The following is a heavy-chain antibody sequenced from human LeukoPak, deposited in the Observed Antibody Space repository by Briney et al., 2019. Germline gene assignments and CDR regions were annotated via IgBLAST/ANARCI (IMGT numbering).Heavy chain of an antibody. D-gene: IGHD3-22*01. CDR3: ARSYYESSAYSPFNY. CDR1: GGSVNSSSYY. CDR2: IYYSGST. V-gene: IGHV4-39*07. Sequence: PSETLSLTCTVSGGSVNSSSYYWGWIRQPPGKGLEWIGSIYYSGSTYYNPSLKSRVTISVNTSKNQFSLKLSSVTAADTAVYYCARSYYESSAYSPFNYWGQGTLVTVSS. J-gene: IGHJ4*02.